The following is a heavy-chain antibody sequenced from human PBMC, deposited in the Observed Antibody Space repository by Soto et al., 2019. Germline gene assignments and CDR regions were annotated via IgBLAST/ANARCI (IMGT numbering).Heavy chain of an antibody. CDR2: ISSSSSTI. Sequence: EVQLVESGGGLVQPGGSLRLSCAACGFTFSSYSMNWVRQAPGKGLEWVSYISSSSSTIYYADSVKGRFTISRDNAKNSLYLQMNSLRDEDTAVYYCAREDIVLVPAAPTKPAFDYWGQGTLVTVSS. CDR1: GFTFSSYS. D-gene: IGHD2-2*01. CDR3: AREDIVLVPAAPTKPAFDY. J-gene: IGHJ4*02. V-gene: IGHV3-48*02.